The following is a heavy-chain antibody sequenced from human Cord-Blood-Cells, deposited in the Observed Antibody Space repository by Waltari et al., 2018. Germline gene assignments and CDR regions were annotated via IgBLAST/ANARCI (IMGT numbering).Heavy chain of an antibody. J-gene: IGHJ4*02. CDR3: ARHEGSYDFWSGYDY. V-gene: IGHV4-59*08. Sequence: QVQLQESGPGLVKPSETLSLTCTVSGGSISSCYWSWIRQPPGKGLEWIGYIYYSGATNYTPSLKSRVTISVETSKNQFSLKLSSVTAADTAVYYCARHEGSYDFWSGYDYWGQGTLVTVSS. D-gene: IGHD3-3*01. CDR2: IYYSGAT. CDR1: GGSISSCY.